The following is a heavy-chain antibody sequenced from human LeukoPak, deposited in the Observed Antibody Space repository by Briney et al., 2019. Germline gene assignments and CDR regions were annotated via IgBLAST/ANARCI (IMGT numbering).Heavy chain of an antibody. CDR1: GYTFTSYG. Sequence: ASVKVSCKASGYTFTSYGISWVRQAPGQGLEWMGWISAYNGNTSYAQKLQGRVTMTTDTSTSRAYMELRSLRSDDTAVYYCAGDTIPQYYYDSSGYGPIDIWGQGTMVTVSS. CDR3: AGDTIPQYYYDSSGYGPIDI. D-gene: IGHD3-22*01. J-gene: IGHJ3*02. V-gene: IGHV1-18*01. CDR2: ISAYNGNT.